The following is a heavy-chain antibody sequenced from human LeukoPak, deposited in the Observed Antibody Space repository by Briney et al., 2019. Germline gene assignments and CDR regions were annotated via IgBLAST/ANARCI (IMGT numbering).Heavy chain of an antibody. Sequence: GGSLRLSCAASGFTYSDYYMSWIRQAPGKGLEWVSYISNGSSYTNYADSVKGRFTISRDNSNNTLSLQMNSLKAEDTAVYYCAKGRMMATIMISFDYWGRGTLVTVPS. J-gene: IGHJ4*02. CDR3: AKGRMMATIMISFDY. CDR1: GFTYSDYY. D-gene: IGHD5-24*01. CDR2: ISNGSSYT. V-gene: IGHV3-11*06.